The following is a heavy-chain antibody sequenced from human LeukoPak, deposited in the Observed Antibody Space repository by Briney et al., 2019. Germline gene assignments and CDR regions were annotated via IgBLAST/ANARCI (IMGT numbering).Heavy chain of an antibody. Sequence: PSETLSLTCAVYGGSFSGYYWSWIRQPPGKGLEWIGEINHSGSTNYNPSLKSRVTISVDTSKNQFSLKLSSVTAADTAVYCCARGRGVVVPAAIRGDYYYYGMDVWGQGTTVTVSS. J-gene: IGHJ6*02. CDR1: GGSFSGYY. CDR3: ARGRGVVVPAAIRGDYYYYGMDV. CDR2: INHSGST. V-gene: IGHV4-34*01. D-gene: IGHD2-2*02.